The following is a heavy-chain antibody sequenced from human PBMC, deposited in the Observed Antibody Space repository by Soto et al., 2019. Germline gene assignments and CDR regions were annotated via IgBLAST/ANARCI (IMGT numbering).Heavy chain of an antibody. J-gene: IGHJ5*02. CDR2: IYWDYDK. CDR1: GFSLITSGVG. D-gene: IGHD3-16*01. V-gene: IGHV2-5*02. Sequence: QITLKESGPTLVKPTQTLTLTCTISGFSLITSGVGVGWIRQPPGTALEWLALIYWDYDKRYSRSLKSRLTITQDTSKHQVVLTMTNMDPVDTATYYCAHIVTGCFTWGRGALVTVSS. CDR3: AHIVTGCFT.